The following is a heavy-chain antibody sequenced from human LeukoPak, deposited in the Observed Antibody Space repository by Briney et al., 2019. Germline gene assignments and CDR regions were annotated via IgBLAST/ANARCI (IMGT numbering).Heavy chain of an antibody. Sequence: GGSLRLSCAASGFPFDDYGMTWVRQAPGKGLEWVSGINWNGGSTGYADSVKGRFTLSRDNSKNSLSLQMNSLRTEDTALYYCAKDYDVFTGAVDSWGQGTLVTVSS. D-gene: IGHD3-9*01. CDR2: INWNGGST. CDR1: GFPFDDYG. J-gene: IGHJ4*02. V-gene: IGHV3-20*04. CDR3: AKDYDVFTGAVDS.